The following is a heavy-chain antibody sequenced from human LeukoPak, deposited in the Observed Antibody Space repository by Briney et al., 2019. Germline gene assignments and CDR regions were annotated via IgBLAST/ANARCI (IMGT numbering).Heavy chain of an antibody. D-gene: IGHD4-17*01. J-gene: IGHJ5*02. Sequence: PSETLSLTCAVYGGSFSGYYWSWIRQPPGKGLEWIGEINHSGSTNYNPSLKSRVAISVDTSKNQFSLKLSSVTAADTAVYYCARSYGAPGWFDPWGQGTLVTVSS. CDR1: GGSFSGYY. CDR2: INHSGST. CDR3: ARSYGAPGWFDP. V-gene: IGHV4-34*01.